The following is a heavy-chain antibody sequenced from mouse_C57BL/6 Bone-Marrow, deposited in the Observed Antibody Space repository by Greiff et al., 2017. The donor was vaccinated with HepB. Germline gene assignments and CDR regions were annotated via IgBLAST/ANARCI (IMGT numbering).Heavy chain of an antibody. J-gene: IGHJ3*01. D-gene: IGHD2-1*01. CDR3: ARAADGNYLFAY. CDR2: IYPGDGDT. CDR1: GYAFSSYW. V-gene: IGHV1-80*01. Sequence: QVQLQQSGAELVKPGASVKISCKASGYAFSSYWMNWVKQRPGKGLEWIGQIYPGDGDTNYNGKIKGKATLTADKSSSTAYMQLSSLTSEDSAVYFCARAADGNYLFAYWGQGTLVTVSA.